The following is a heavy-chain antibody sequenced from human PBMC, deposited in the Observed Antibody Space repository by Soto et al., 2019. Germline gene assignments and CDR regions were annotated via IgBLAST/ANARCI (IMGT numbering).Heavy chain of an antibody. CDR3: AAVMGSDCDYVWGGLPFVD. V-gene: IGHV3-74*01. D-gene: IGHD3-16*01. Sequence: GGSLRLSCTASGFTFNTHWMHWVRQAPGKGLVWVSRIYFDGITTNYADSVKGRLTVSRDNAKNTVYLQMNSLSAEDTAVYFCAAVMGSDCDYVWGGLPFVDSGQGILVTVSS. CDR2: IYFDGITT. J-gene: IGHJ4*02. CDR1: GFTFNTHW.